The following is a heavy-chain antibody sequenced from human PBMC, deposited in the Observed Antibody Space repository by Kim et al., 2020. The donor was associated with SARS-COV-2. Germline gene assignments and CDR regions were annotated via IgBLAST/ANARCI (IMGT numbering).Heavy chain of an antibody. CDR1: GFAFSSSW. J-gene: IGHJ5*02. Sequence: GGSLRLSCAASGFAFSSSWMHWVRQAPGKGLVWVSRMNSDGSTIDYADSVNGRFTISRDNAKNTLFLQMHSLRLDDTAVYYCTTAGNSRFDAWLQAPL. CDR2: MNSDGSTI. CDR3: TTAGNSRFDA. D-gene: IGHD1-7*01. V-gene: IGHV3-74*01.